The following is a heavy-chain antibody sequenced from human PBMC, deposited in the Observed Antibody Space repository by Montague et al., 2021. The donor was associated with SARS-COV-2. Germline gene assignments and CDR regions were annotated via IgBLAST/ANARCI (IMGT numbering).Heavy chain of an antibody. CDR1: GGSISSSSYY. J-gene: IGHJ4*02. V-gene: IGHV4-39*07. Sequence: SETLSLTCTVSGGSISSSSYYWGWIRQPPGKGLEWIGSIYYSGSTYYNPSLKSRVTISVDTSKNQFSLKLSSVTAADTAVYYCARDRCVWLSVEGSFDYWGQGTLVTVSS. CDR2: IYYSGST. D-gene: IGHD5-12*01. CDR3: ARDRCVWLSVEGSFDY.